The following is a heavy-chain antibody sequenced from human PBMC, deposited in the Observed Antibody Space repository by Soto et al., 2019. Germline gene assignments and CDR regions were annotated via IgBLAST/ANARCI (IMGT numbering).Heavy chain of an antibody. CDR1: GFTFENYA. V-gene: IGHV3-9*01. J-gene: IGHJ4*02. Sequence: LRLSWAASGFTFENYAMHWVLQAPGKGLEWVSGISWNSGIIGYADSVKGRFTISRDNAKNSLYLQMNSLRAEDTAFYYCAKDKLYSNYEYYFDNWGRGTQVTVSS. CDR3: AKDKLYSNYEYYFDN. CDR2: ISWNSGII. D-gene: IGHD4-4*01.